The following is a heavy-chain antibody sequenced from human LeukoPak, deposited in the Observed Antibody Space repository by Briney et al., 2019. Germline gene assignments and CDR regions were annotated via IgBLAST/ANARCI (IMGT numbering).Heavy chain of an antibody. CDR3: ARYSGTYGLDY. V-gene: IGHV1-18*01. J-gene: IGHJ4*02. CDR2: ISGYNGHT. CDR1: AYKFTEYG. D-gene: IGHD1-26*01. Sequence: GASVKVSCKASAYKFTEYGISWLRQAPGQGLEWMGWISGYNGHTNYAQNLQDRLTVTTDTSTSTAYMELRSLTSDDTAVYYCARYSGTYGLDYWGQGTLVTVSS.